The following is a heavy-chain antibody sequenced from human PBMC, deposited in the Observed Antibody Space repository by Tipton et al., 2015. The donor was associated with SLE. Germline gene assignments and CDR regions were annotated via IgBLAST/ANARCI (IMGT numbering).Heavy chain of an antibody. CDR3: AVSIVGGTSPFDY. D-gene: IGHD1-26*01. CDR1: GYSFTNYW. Sequence: QLVQSGAEVKKAGESLKMSCKGSGYSFTNYWIGWVRQMPGKGLEWMGIIYPGDSDPKYSPSFQGQVTISADQSITTAHLQWSSLKASDTAIYYCAVSIVGGTSPFDYWGQGTLVTVSS. J-gene: IGHJ4*02. CDR2: IYPGDSDP. V-gene: IGHV5-51*03.